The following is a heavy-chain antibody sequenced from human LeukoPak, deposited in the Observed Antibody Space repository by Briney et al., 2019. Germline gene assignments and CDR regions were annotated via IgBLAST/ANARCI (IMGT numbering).Heavy chain of an antibody. V-gene: IGHV3-23*01. CDR3: AKDRMVRGVIPYYFDH. J-gene: IGHJ4*02. CDR1: GFTFSSYA. D-gene: IGHD3-10*01. CDR2: ISGSGGST. Sequence: GGSLRLSCAASGFTFSSYAMSWVRQAPGKGLEWVSAISGSGGSTYYADSVKGRFTISRDNSKNTLYLQMNSLRAEDTAVYYCAKDRMVRGVIPYYFDHWGQGTLVTVSS.